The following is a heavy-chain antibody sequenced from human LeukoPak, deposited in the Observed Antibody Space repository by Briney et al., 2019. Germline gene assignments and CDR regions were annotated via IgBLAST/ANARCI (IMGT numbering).Heavy chain of an antibody. CDR2: INHSGST. Sequence: PSETLSLTCAVYGGSFSGYYWSWIRQPPGKGLEWIGEINHSGSTNYNPSLKSRVTISVDTSKNQFSLKLSSVTAADTAVYYCARLPYYYGSGSYYFDYWGQGTLVTVSS. CDR1: GGSFSGYY. D-gene: IGHD3-10*01. CDR3: ARLPYYYGSGSYYFDY. J-gene: IGHJ4*02. V-gene: IGHV4-34*01.